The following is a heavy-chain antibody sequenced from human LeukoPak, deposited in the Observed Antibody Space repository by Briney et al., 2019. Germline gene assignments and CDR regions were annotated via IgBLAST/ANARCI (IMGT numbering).Heavy chain of an antibody. CDR3: AKETDVGYYDSGRKYFDY. J-gene: IGHJ4*02. CDR1: GFTFSDYG. D-gene: IGHD3-10*01. Sequence: PGGSLRLSCAASGFTFSDYGMHWVRQAPGKGLEWVAVISYDGTNKYYADSVKGRFTISRDNSKNTLYLQMNSLRAEGTAVYYCAKETDVGYYDSGRKYFDYWGQGTLVTVSS. CDR2: ISYDGTNK. V-gene: IGHV3-30*18.